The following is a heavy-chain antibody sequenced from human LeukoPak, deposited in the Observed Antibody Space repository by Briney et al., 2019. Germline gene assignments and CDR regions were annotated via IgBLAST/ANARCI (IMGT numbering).Heavy chain of an antibody. V-gene: IGHV1-3*03. CDR3: ARGGRYSNKRPLDY. D-gene: IGHD4-11*01. Sequence: GASVKVSCKASGYTFTSYAMHWVRQAPGQRLEWMGWINAGNGDTKYSQEFQGRVTITRDTSASTAYMELSSLRSEEKDVSYCARGGRYSNKRPLDYWGQGTPVTVSS. CDR1: GYTFTSYA. J-gene: IGHJ4*02. CDR2: INAGNGDT.